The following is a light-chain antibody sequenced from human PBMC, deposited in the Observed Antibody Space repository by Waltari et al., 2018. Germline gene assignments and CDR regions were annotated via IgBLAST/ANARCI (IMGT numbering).Light chain of an antibody. Sequence: DIRMTQAPSSLSASVGDRVTITCQASHDINKNLNWFQQKPGKAPKVLIFDASNLRTGVPLRFSGSGSGTHFTFTISSLQPEDVATYYCQQYKNVPLTFGGGTKVEMK. J-gene: IGKJ4*01. V-gene: IGKV1-33*01. CDR2: DAS. CDR3: QQYKNVPLT. CDR1: HDINKN.